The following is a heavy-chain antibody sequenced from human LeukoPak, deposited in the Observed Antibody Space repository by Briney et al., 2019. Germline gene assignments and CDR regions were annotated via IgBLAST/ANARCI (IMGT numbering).Heavy chain of an antibody. Sequence: GGSLRLSCAASGFTVSSNYMSWVRQAPGKGLEWVTAIYRGGSTYYAGSVKGRFTISRDNSKNTLYLQMNSLRAEDTAVYYCARGWFGESNYYYYGMDVWGQGTTVTVSS. CDR2: IYRGGST. CDR1: GFTVSSNY. D-gene: IGHD3-10*01. J-gene: IGHJ6*02. V-gene: IGHV3-66*01. CDR3: ARGWFGESNYYYYGMDV.